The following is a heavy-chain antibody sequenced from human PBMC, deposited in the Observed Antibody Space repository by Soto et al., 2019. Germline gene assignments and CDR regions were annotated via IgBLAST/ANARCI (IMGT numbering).Heavy chain of an antibody. J-gene: IGHJ6*02. Sequence: QVQLVQSGAEVKKPGSSVKVSCKASGGTFSSYAISWVRQAPGQGLEWMGGIIPILGTADYAQKFQDRVTITADESTSTAYMELSSLRSEDTALYYCARVRFCSGGGCADYYGMDVWGQGTKVTVSS. CDR3: ARVRFCSGGGCADYYGMDV. D-gene: IGHD2-15*01. V-gene: IGHV1-69*12. CDR2: IIPILGTA. CDR1: GGTFSSYA.